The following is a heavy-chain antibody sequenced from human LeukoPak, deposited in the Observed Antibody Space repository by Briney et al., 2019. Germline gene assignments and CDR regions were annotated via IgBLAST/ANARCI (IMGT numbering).Heavy chain of an antibody. CDR2: ISWNSGSI. Sequence: PGGSLRLSCAASGFTFDDYAMHWVRQAPGKGLGWVSGISWNSGSIGYADSVKGRFTISRDNAKNSLYLQMNSPRAEDTALYYCAKDFMTTGSYSGFDYWGQGTLVTVSS. V-gene: IGHV3-9*01. D-gene: IGHD3-10*01. CDR1: GFTFDDYA. J-gene: IGHJ4*02. CDR3: AKDFMTTGSYSGFDY.